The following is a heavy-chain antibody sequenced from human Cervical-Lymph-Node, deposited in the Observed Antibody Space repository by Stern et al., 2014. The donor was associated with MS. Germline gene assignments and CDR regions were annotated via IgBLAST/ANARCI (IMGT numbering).Heavy chain of an antibody. CDR3: TRDYYSSSW. CDR1: GFTFSAYW. V-gene: IGHV3-7*01. Sequence: EVPLVESGGGLVQPGGSLRLSCAASGFTFSAYWMRWVRQAPGKGLEWVANIKRDGSEKYYVDSVKGRFTISRDNAKNSLYLQMNSLRAEDTAVYYCTRDYYSSSWWGQGTLVTVSS. CDR2: IKRDGSEK. D-gene: IGHD6-13*01. J-gene: IGHJ4*02.